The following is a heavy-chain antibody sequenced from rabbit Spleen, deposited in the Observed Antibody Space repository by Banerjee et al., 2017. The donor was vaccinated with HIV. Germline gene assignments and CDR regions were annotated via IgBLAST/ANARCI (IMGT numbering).Heavy chain of an antibody. CDR1: GVSFSGSSY. CDR3: ARDTSSSFSSYGMAL. CDR2: IELGSSSFT. J-gene: IGHJ6*01. D-gene: IGHD1-1*01. V-gene: IGHV1S45*01. Sequence: QEQLEESGGGLVKPEGSLTLTCTASGVSFSGSSYMCWVRQAPGKGLEWIGCIELGSSSFTYFASWAKGRFTITKASSTTVTLQMTSLTAADTATYFCARDTSSSFSSYGMALWGPGTLVTVS.